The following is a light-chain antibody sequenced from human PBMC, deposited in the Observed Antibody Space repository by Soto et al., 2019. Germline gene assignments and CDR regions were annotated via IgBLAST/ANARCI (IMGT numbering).Light chain of an antibody. CDR1: QSVSNN. Sequence: EIVMTQSPATLSVSPGERATLSCRASQSVSNNLAWYQQKHGQAPRLLFYGASTRATGIPARFSGSGSGTEFTLTISSLQSEDFAVYYCQQYGSSPGTFGQGTKVDIK. CDR2: GAS. J-gene: IGKJ1*01. V-gene: IGKV3-15*01. CDR3: QQYGSSPGT.